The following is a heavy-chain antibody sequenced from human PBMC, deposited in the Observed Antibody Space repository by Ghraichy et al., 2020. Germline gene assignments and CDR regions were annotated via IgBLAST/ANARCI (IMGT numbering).Heavy chain of an antibody. CDR2: INHSGST. V-gene: IGHV4-34*01. Sequence: SQTLSLTCAVYGGSFSGYYWSWIRQPPGKGLEWIGEINHSGSTNYNPSLKSRVTISVDTSKNQFSLKLSSVTAADTAVYCCAREELTRESDYWGQGTLVTVSS. CDR1: GGSFSGYY. CDR3: AREELTRESDY. D-gene: IGHD1-26*01. J-gene: IGHJ4*02.